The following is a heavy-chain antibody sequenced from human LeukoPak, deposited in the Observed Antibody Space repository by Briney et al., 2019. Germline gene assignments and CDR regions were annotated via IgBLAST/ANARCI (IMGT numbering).Heavy chain of an antibody. Sequence: PGGSLRLSCATSGFTVSRNYMNWVRQAPGKGLEWVSVIYSGGGTNYADSVKGRFTISRDNSKNRLYLQMNSLRAEDTAVYYCASGRTAGYYWGQGTLVTVSS. CDR2: IYSGGGT. J-gene: IGHJ4*02. D-gene: IGHD6-13*01. CDR3: ASGRTAGYY. CDR1: GFTVSRNY. V-gene: IGHV3-66*01.